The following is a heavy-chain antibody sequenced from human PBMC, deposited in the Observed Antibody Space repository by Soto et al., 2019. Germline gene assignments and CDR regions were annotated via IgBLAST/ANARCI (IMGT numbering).Heavy chain of an antibody. Sequence: GGSLRLSCAASGFTFSSYAMSWVRQAPGKGLEWVSAISGSGGTTDYAAPVKGRFTISRDDSKNTLYLQMNSLKTEDTAVYYCTTDLLRFLEWSQYYYHGMDVWGQGTTVTVSS. CDR2: ISGSGGTT. V-gene: IGHV3-23*01. CDR3: TTDLLRFLEWSQYYYHGMDV. D-gene: IGHD3-3*01. CDR1: GFTFSSYA. J-gene: IGHJ6*02.